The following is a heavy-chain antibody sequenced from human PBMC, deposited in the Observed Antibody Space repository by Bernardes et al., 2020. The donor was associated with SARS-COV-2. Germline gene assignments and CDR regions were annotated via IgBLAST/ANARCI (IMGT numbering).Heavy chain of an antibody. CDR2: IYRTGST. D-gene: IGHD6-13*01. CDR3: VRDRGPIAATGFDS. CDR1: GGSIRSGGYY. V-gene: IGHV4-31*11. Sequence: TLSLTCAVSGGSIRSGGYYWNWIRQHPGKGLEWIGYIYRTGSTHYSPSLQSRVTISIDTSTNQFSLNLASVNAADTAVYYCVRDRGPIAATGFDSWGQGTLVTVSS. J-gene: IGHJ4*02.